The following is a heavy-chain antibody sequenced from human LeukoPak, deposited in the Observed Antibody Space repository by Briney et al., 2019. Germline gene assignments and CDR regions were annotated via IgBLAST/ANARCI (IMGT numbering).Heavy chain of an antibody. V-gene: IGHV3-48*03. CDR2: ISSSGTI. Sequence: GGSLRLSCAASGFTFSSYEMNWVRQAPGKGLEWVSYISSSGTIYYADSVKGRFTISRDNAKNSLYLQMNSLRAEDTAVYYCARWGVGDYWGQGTLVTVSS. J-gene: IGHJ4*02. CDR1: GFTFSSYE. CDR3: ARWGVGDY. D-gene: IGHD1-26*01.